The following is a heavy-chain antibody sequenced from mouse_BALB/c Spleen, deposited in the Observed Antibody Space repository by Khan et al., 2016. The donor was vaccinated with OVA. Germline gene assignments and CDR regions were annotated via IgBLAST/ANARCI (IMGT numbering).Heavy chain of an antibody. CDR2: ISSGGSYT. CDR1: GFTFSTYG. CDR3: ARLAYYYNSEGFAY. V-gene: IGHV5-6*01. J-gene: IGHJ3*01. D-gene: IGHD1-1*01. Sequence: EVELVESGGDLVKPGGSLKLSCAASGFTFSTYGMSWVRQTPDKRLEWVATISSGGSYTYYPDNVKGRFTISRDNAKNTLYLQMSSLKSEDTAMYYCARLAYYYNSEGFAYWGQGTLVTVPA.